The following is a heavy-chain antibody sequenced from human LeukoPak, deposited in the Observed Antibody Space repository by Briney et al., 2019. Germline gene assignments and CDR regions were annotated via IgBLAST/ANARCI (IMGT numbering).Heavy chain of an antibody. Sequence: GASVKVSCKTSGYTFTSYYMHWVRQPPGQGLQWLGWINPNSGGTILPQQFRGSLALTRDMSVSTAFLDLRGLTSDDTAVYYCATSSGSAVFPIDYWGQGTLVIVSA. J-gene: IGHJ4*02. CDR2: INPNSGGT. D-gene: IGHD6-25*01. CDR1: GYTFTSYY. V-gene: IGHV1-2*02. CDR3: ATSSGSAVFPIDY.